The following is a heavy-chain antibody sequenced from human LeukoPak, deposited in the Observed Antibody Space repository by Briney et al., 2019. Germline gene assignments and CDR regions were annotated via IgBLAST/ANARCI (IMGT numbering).Heavy chain of an antibody. Sequence: GGSLRLSCAASGFTFSSYSMNWVRQAPGKGLEWVSYISSSSSTIYYADSVKGRFTISRDNAKNSLYLQMNSLRAEDTAVYYCARDPSVTTQYWGQGTLVTVSS. V-gene: IGHV3-48*04. J-gene: IGHJ1*01. D-gene: IGHD4-17*01. CDR3: ARDPSVTTQY. CDR1: GFTFSSYS. CDR2: ISSSSSTI.